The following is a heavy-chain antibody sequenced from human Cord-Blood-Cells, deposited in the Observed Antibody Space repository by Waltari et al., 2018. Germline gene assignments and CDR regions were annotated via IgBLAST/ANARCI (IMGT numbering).Heavy chain of an antibody. Sequence: QVQLVQSGAEVKKPGASVKVSCKASGYTFTSYAMHWVRQAPGQRLEGMGWINAGNGNTKYSQKFQGRVTITRDTSASTAYMELSSLRSEDTSVYYCASPGYSSGWYYFGYWGQGTLVTVSS. CDR1: GYTFTSYA. CDR2: INAGNGNT. CDR3: ASPGYSSGWYYFGY. D-gene: IGHD6-19*01. J-gene: IGHJ4*02. V-gene: IGHV1-3*01.